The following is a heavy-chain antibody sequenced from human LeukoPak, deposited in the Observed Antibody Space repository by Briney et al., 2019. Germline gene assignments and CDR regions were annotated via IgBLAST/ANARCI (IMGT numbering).Heavy chain of an antibody. CDR1: GGSISSYY. CDR2: IYTSGST. Sequence: PSETLPLTCTVSGGSISSYYWSWIRQPAGKGLEWIGRIYTSGSTNYNPSLKRRVTMSVDTSKNQFSLKLSSVTAADTVVYYCARERSGYCSSTSCYKGGYYYMDVWGKGTTVTVSS. J-gene: IGHJ6*03. V-gene: IGHV4-4*07. D-gene: IGHD2-2*02. CDR3: ARERSGYCSSTSCYKGGYYYMDV.